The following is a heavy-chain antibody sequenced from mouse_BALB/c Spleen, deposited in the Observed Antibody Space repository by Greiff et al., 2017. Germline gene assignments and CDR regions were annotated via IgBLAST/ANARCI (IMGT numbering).Heavy chain of an antibody. V-gene: IGHV3-8*02. J-gene: IGHJ1*01. Sequence: EVKLQESGPSLVKPSQTLSLTCSVTGDSITSGYCNWIRKFPGNKLEYMGYISYSGSTYYNPSLKSRISITRDTSKNQYYLQLNSVTTEDTATYYCARLGQGYWYFDVWGAETTVTVSS. CDR1: GDSITSGY. CDR2: ISYSGST. D-gene: IGHD4-1*01. CDR3: ARLGQGYWYFDV.